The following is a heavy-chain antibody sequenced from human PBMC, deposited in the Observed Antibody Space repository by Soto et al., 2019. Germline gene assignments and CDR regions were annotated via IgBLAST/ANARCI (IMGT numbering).Heavy chain of an antibody. V-gene: IGHV1-2*02. CDR1: GYPFTGPY. CDR3: ARDFRTYSHGLDA. Sequence: ASVKVSCKASGYPFTGPYIYWVRKAPGQGLEWMGWINPSSGGTEFAEKFQGRVTVTRDTSIRTVFLELNSLTSDDTGVYFCARDFRTYSHGLDAWCQGTAVTVSS. D-gene: IGHD4-4*01. CDR2: INPSSGGT. J-gene: IGHJ6*02.